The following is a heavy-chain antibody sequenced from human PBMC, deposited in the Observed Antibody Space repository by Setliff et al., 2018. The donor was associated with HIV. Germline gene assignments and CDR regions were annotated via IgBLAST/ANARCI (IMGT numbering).Heavy chain of an antibody. Sequence: SGGSLRLSCAAAGFTFSNAWMTWVRQAPGKGLEWVARIRNKKNGGTTYYAAPVEGRFTISRDDSKNTLSLQMNSLKTEGTAIYYCTTDLGSGRFSWNNNWGQGTLVTVSS. CDR1: GFTFSNAW. CDR2: IRNKKNGGTT. J-gene: IGHJ4*02. D-gene: IGHD1-26*01. V-gene: IGHV3-15*01. CDR3: TTDLGSGRFSWNNN.